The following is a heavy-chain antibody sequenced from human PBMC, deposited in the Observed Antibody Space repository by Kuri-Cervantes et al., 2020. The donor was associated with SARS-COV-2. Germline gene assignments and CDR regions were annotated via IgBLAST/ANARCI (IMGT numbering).Heavy chain of an antibody. D-gene: IGHD6-13*01. Sequence: GGSLRLSCVASEFTFSSYEMNWVRQAPGKGLEWVSYISNSGSSIYYADSVKGRFTISRDNAKNSLYLQMNTLRAEDTAVYYCARELATGIAAAGTRGWFDPWGQGTLVTVSS. CDR2: ISNSGSSI. J-gene: IGHJ5*02. CDR1: EFTFSSYE. V-gene: IGHV3-48*03. CDR3: ARELATGIAAAGTRGWFDP.